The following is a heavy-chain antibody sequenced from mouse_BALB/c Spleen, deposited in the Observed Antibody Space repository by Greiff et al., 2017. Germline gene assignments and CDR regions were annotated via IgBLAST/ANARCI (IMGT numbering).Heavy chain of an antibody. D-gene: IGHD1-1*01. Sequence: VQLQQSGPELVKPGASVRISCKASGYTFTSYYIHWVKQRPGQGLEWIGWIYPGNVNTKYNEKFKGKATLTADKSSSTAYMQLSSLTSEDSAVYFCARGEITFDYWGQGTTLTVSS. CDR1: GYTFTSYY. V-gene: IGHV1S56*01. J-gene: IGHJ2*01. CDR3: ARGEITFDY. CDR2: IYPGNVNT.